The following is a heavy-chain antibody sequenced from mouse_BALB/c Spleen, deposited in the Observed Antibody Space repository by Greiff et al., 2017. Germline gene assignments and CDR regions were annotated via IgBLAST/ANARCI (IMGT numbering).Heavy chain of an antibody. CDR2: ISTYYGNT. Sequence: QVQLQQSGPELVRPGVSVKISCKGSGYTFTDYAMHWVKQSHAKSLEWIGVISTYYGNTNYNQKFKGKATMTVDKSSSTAYMELARLTSEDSAICYCAKGGTTALYYAMDYWGQGTSVTVSS. V-gene: IGHV1-67*01. J-gene: IGHJ4*01. CDR1: GYTFTDYA. D-gene: IGHD1-2*01. CDR3: AKGGTTALYYAMDY.